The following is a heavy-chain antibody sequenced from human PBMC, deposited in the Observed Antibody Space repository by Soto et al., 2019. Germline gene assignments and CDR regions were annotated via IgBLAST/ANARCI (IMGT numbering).Heavy chain of an antibody. V-gene: IGHV4-61*01. CDR3: ARFHYGMDV. CDR2: IYYRRSA. Sequence: KTSGTLSLTGTVSDGSVSGGRYYGSWIRQPPGKGLGGIGNIYYRRSANYNPSLNSRVTIPVDTSKNQFSLKLSSVTAVDTGVYKCARFHYGMDVWGQGTTVTVSS. CDR1: DGSVSGGRYY. J-gene: IGHJ6*02.